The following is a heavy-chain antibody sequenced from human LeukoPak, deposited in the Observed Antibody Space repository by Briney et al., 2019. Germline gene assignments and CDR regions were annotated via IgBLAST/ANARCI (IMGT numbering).Heavy chain of an antibody. V-gene: IGHV1-18*01. Sequence: EASVKVSCKASGYTFTSYGISWLRQAPGQGLEWMGWISAYNGNTHYAQSLQGRATLTTDTSTSTAYMELRSLRSDDTAVYYCARNSYYYASDAFDTWGQGTMVTVSS. CDR3: ARNSYYYASDAFDT. J-gene: IGHJ3*02. D-gene: IGHD3-10*01. CDR1: GYTFTSYG. CDR2: ISAYNGNT.